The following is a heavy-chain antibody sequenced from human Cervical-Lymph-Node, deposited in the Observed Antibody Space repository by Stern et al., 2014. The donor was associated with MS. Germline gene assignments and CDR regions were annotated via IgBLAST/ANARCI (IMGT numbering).Heavy chain of an antibody. J-gene: IGHJ6*02. Sequence: QMQLVQSVAEVKKPGSSVKVSCKASGGTFSSYAISWVRQAPGQGLEWMGGIIPIFGTANYAQKFQGRVTITADESTSTAYMELSSLRSEDTAVYYCARVMGGSSGWYHYYYGMDVWGQGTTVTVSS. CDR2: IIPIFGTA. V-gene: IGHV1-69*01. CDR3: ARVMGGSSGWYHYYYGMDV. CDR1: GGTFSSYA. D-gene: IGHD6-19*01.